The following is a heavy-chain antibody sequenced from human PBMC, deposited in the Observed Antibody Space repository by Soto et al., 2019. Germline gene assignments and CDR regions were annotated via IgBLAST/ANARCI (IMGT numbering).Heavy chain of an antibody. CDR1: GGTFSSYA. V-gene: IGHV1-69*06. CDR2: IIPIFGTA. CDR3: ARGKIGSSGYYAVAYNWFDP. J-gene: IGHJ5*02. D-gene: IGHD3-22*01. Sequence: QVQLVQSGAEVKKPGSSVKVSCKASGGTFSSYAISWVRQAPGQGLEWMGGIIPIFGTANYAQKFQGRVTITADKSTSTAYRELSSVRSEDTAVYYCARGKIGSSGYYAVAYNWFDPWGQGTLVTVSS.